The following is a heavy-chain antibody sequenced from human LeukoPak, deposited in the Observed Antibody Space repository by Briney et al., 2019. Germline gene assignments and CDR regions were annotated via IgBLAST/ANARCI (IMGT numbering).Heavy chain of an antibody. CDR2: ISGGGGST. V-gene: IGHV3-23*01. CDR1: GFTFSSYA. CDR3: AKNYYGSGSPWDAFDI. J-gene: IGHJ3*02. Sequence: PGGSLRLSCAASGFTFSSYAMSWVRQAPGKGLEWVSAISGGGGSTYYADSVKGRFTISRDNSKNALYLQMNSLRAEDTAVYYCAKNYYGSGSPWDAFDIWGQGTMVTVSS. D-gene: IGHD3-10*01.